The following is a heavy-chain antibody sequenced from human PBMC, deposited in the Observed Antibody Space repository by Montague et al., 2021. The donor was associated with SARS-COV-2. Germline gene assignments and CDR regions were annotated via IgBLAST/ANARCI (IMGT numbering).Heavy chain of an antibody. Sequence: SETLSLTCAVYGGSFSGYYWSWIRQPPGKGLEWIGEINHSGSTNYNPSLKSRVTISVDTSKNKFSLKLSSVTAADTAVYYCASVRYYGSGTSLGMDVWGQGTTVTVSS. D-gene: IGHD3-10*01. J-gene: IGHJ6*02. CDR2: INHSGST. V-gene: IGHV4-34*01. CDR3: ASVRYYGSGTSLGMDV. CDR1: GGSFSGYY.